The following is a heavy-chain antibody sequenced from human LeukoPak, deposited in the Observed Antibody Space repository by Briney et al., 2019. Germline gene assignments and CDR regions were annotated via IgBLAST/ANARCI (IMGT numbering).Heavy chain of an antibody. J-gene: IGHJ5*02. CDR3: ARDVHGDYGSGWFDP. D-gene: IGHD4-17*01. V-gene: IGHV1-69*05. CDR2: IMPLFGTA. CDR1: GGTFNNPA. Sequence: ASVKVSCKTSGGTFNNPAISWVRQAPGQGLEWLGGIMPLFGTAGYAQKFQGRVTITKDESTRTVYLELTSLTSDDTAVYYCARDVHGDYGSGWFDPWGQGTLVSVSS.